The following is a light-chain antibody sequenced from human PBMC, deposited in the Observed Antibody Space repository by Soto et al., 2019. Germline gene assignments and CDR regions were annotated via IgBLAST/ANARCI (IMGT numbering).Light chain of an antibody. CDR3: QQYGSLPYT. J-gene: IGKJ5*01. CDR1: QSLSTSD. Sequence: EIVLTQSPGTLSLSPGKRATLSCRASQSLSTSDLVWYQHKSGQPPRLVIHGTFSTDTASPARFSGSGSGTDFPFTISRLEPEDSAVYYCQQYGSLPYTFGRGTRLEIQ. V-gene: IGKV3-20*01. CDR2: GTF.